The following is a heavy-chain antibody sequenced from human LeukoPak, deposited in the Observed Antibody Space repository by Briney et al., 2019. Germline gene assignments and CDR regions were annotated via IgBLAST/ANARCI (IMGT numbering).Heavy chain of an antibody. CDR2: MNPNSGNT. CDR3: ARGLLAAAGLYYYYYYMDV. Sequence: GASVKVSCKASGGTFSSYAISWVRQATGQGLEWMGWMNPNSGNTGYAQKFQGRVTMTRNTSVSTAYMELSSLRSEDTAVYYCARGLLAAAGLYYYYYYMDVWGKGTTVTVSS. J-gene: IGHJ6*03. D-gene: IGHD6-13*01. V-gene: IGHV1-8*02. CDR1: GGTFSSYA.